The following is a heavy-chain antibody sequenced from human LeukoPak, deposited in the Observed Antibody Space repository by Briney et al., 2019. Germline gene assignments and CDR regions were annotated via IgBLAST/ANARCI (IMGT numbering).Heavy chain of an antibody. CDR2: ISYQGNNK. J-gene: IGHJ4*02. CDR1: GFTFSSDA. D-gene: IGHD3-10*01. Sequence: GGSLRLSCAASGFTFSSDAMHWVRQPPGKGLEWVALISYQGNNKFYADSVKGRFTISRDNSQNTLSLQMNSLRAEDTAVYYCARGESHDYWGQGTLVTVSS. CDR3: ARGESHDY. V-gene: IGHV3-30-3*01.